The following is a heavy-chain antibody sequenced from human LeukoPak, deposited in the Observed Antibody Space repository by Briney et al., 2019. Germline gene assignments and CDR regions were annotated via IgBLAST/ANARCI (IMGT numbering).Heavy chain of an antibody. V-gene: IGHV3-74*01. D-gene: IGHD6-19*01. CDR2: INSDGSST. J-gene: IGHJ5*02. CDR3: AREPQWLDNWFDP. Sequence: GGSLRLSCAASGFTFSSYWMHWVRQAPGKWLVWVSRINSDGSSTSYADSVKGRFTISRDNAKNTLYLQMNSLRAEDTAVYYCAREPQWLDNWFDPWGQGTLVTVSS. CDR1: GFTFSSYW.